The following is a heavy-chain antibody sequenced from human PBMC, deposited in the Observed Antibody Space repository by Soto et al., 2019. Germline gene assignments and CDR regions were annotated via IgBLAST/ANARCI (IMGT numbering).Heavy chain of an antibody. V-gene: IGHV3-74*01. CDR3: AGGYRGAFDL. D-gene: IGHD1-1*01. J-gene: IGHJ3*01. CDR2: IHSDGSST. CDR1: GFTFSYYW. Sequence: EVQLVESGGGLVRPGGSLRLSCAASGFTFSYYWMHWVRQAPGKGLVWVSRIHSDGSSTTYADFVKGRFIISRDNARNTVDLQMDSGGLEDTAVYCFAGGYRGAFDLWGQGTVVTVSS.